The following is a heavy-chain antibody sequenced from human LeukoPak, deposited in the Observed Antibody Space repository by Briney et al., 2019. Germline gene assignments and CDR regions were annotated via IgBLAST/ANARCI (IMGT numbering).Heavy chain of an antibody. Sequence: SETLSLTCTVSGGSISSYYWSWIRQPPGKGLEWIGYIYYIGSTNYNPSLKSRVTISVDTSKNQFSLKLSSVTAADTAVYYCAREFSSSWYWFDPWGQGTLVTVSS. V-gene: IGHV4-59*01. CDR1: GGSISSYY. J-gene: IGHJ5*02. CDR2: IYYIGST. D-gene: IGHD6-13*01. CDR3: AREFSSSWYWFDP.